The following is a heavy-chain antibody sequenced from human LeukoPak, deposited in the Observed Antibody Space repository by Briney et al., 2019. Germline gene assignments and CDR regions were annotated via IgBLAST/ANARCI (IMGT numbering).Heavy chain of an antibody. CDR3: AKVTYYDFWSGYPDY. D-gene: IGHD3-3*01. J-gene: IGHJ4*02. V-gene: IGHV3-23*01. Sequence: GVSLRLSCAASGFSFSTYAMSWVRQAPGKGLEWVSSISASGADTPYADSVKGRFTISRDNSKNTLYLQMNSLRAEDTAVYYCAKVTYYDFWSGYPDYWGQGTLVTVSS. CDR2: ISASGADT. CDR1: GFSFSTYA.